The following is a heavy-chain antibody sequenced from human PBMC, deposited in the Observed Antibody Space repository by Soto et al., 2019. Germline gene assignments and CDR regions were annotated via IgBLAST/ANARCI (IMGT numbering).Heavy chain of an antibody. V-gene: IGHV5-10-1*01. J-gene: IGHJ6*02. CDR3: ARYPNIDIVVVPTAIYYYYGMDV. CDR2: IDPSDSYT. CDR1: GYSFTSYW. D-gene: IGHD2-2*01. Sequence: GESLKISCKGSGYSFTSYWISWVRQMPGKGLEWMGRIDPSDSYTNYSPSFQGHVTISADKSISTAYLQWSSLKASDTAMYYCARYPNIDIVVVPTAIYYYYGMDVWGQGTTVTVSS.